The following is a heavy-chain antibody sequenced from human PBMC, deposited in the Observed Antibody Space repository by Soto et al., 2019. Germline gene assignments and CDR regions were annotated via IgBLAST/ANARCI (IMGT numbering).Heavy chain of an antibody. Sequence: QVQLVQSGAEVKKPGSSVKVSCKASGGTFSSYTISWVRQAPGQGLEWMGRIIPILGIANYAQKFQGRVTITADKSTSTAYMELSSLRSEDTAVYYCARDWGGYYYYYGMDVWGQGTTVTVSS. CDR3: ARDWGGYYYYYGMDV. D-gene: IGHD7-27*01. CDR2: IIPILGIA. J-gene: IGHJ6*02. V-gene: IGHV1-69*08. CDR1: GGTFSSYT.